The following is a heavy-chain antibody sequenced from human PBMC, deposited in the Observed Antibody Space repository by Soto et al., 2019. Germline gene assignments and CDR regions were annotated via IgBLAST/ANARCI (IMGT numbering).Heavy chain of an antibody. J-gene: IGHJ3*02. D-gene: IGHD3-22*01. Sequence: GASVKVSCKASGYTFTSYGISWVRQAPGQGPEWMGWISAYNGNTNYAQKLQGRVTMTTDTSTSTAYMELRSLRSDDTAVYYCARDYYDSSVPALPHDAFDIWGQGTMVTVSS. CDR2: ISAYNGNT. CDR1: GYTFTSYG. V-gene: IGHV1-18*01. CDR3: ARDYYDSSVPALPHDAFDI.